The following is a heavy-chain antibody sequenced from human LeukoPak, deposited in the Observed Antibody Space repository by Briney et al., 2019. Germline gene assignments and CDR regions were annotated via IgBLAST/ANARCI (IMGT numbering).Heavy chain of an antibody. CDR1: GFTFSRYT. D-gene: IGHD3-9*01. V-gene: IGHV3-48*01. J-gene: IGHJ5*02. CDR2: ISSGSGAK. CDR3: VRGFDDHTADNFTHAPFNP. Sequence: GGSVRLSYAASGFTFSRYTMNWVRQAPGKGLEWVARISSGSGAKYYAESVEGRFTISRDNAKNSLYLQMNSLRVEDTAVYHCVRGFDDHTADNFTHAPFNPWGQGTLVTVSS.